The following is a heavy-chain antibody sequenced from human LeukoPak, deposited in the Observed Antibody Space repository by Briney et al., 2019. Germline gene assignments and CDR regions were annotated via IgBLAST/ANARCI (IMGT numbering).Heavy chain of an antibody. CDR2: IKQDGSEK. CDR3: AKHWHHDY. J-gene: IGHJ4*02. CDR1: GFTFSTYW. Sequence: GGSLRLSCAASGFTFSTYWMSWVRQAPGEGLEWVANIKQDGSEKYYVDSVKGRFTISRDNAKNSLYLQMNSLRAEDTAVYYRAKHWHHDYWGQGTLVTVSS. D-gene: IGHD1-1*01. V-gene: IGHV3-7*01.